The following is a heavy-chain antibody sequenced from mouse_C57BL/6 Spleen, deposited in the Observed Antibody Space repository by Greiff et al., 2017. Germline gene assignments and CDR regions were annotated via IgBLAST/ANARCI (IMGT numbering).Heavy chain of an antibody. D-gene: IGHD1-1*01. CDR1: GFNIKNTY. CDR3: ARSGYGSSYVDHFDY. CDR2: IDPANGNT. V-gene: IGHV14-3*01. J-gene: IGHJ2*01. Sequence: EVQLVESVAELVRPGASVKLSCTASGFNIKNTYMHWVKQRPEQGLEWIGRIDPANGNTKYAPKFQGKATITADTSSNTAYLQLSSLTSEDTAIYYCARSGYGSSYVDHFDYWGQGTTLTVSS.